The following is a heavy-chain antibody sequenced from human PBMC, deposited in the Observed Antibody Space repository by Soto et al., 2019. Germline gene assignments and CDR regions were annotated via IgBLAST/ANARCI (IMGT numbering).Heavy chain of an antibody. D-gene: IGHD3-3*01. J-gene: IGHJ6*02. CDR2: IYHSVST. Sequence: SETLSLTCAVSGGSISSSNWWSWVRQPPGKGLEWIGEIYHSVSTNYNPSLKSRVTISVDKSKNQFSLKLSSVTAADTAVYYCARTRYYDFWSGYYRSGYHYYAMDVSGPGTTVTVFS. V-gene: IGHV4-4*02. CDR3: ARTRYYDFWSGYYRSGYHYYAMDV. CDR1: GGSISSSNW.